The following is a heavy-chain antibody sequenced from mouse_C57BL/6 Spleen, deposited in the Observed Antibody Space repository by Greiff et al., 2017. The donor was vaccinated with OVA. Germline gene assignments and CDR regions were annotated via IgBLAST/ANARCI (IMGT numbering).Heavy chain of an antibody. D-gene: IGHD2-1*01. CDR1: GYTFTSYW. Sequence: QVQLKQPGAELVMPGASVKLSCKASGYTFTSYWMHWVKQRPGQGLEWIGEIDPSDSYTNYNQKFKGKSTLTVDKSSSTAYMQLSSLTSEDSAVYYCAIYYGKRGFAYWGQGTLVTVSA. V-gene: IGHV1-69*01. CDR3: AIYYGKRGFAY. J-gene: IGHJ3*01. CDR2: IDPSDSYT.